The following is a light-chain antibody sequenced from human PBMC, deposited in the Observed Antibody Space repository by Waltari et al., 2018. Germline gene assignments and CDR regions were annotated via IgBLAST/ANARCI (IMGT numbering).Light chain of an antibody. Sequence: DIVMTKSPLSLTVTPGESASISCRSSQSLLHRNGNNELDWYLQKPGQSPQLLICLASNRASGVPDRFSGSGSGIDFTLKISRVEAEDVGVYYCMQSLQAQWTFGPGTKVEIK. V-gene: IGKV2-28*01. CDR1: QSLLHRNGNNE. CDR3: MQSLQAQWT. CDR2: LAS. J-gene: IGKJ1*01.